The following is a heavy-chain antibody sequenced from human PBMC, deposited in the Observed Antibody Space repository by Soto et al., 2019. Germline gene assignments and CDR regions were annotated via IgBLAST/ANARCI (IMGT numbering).Heavy chain of an antibody. V-gene: IGHV1-24*01. CDR1: GYTLTELS. D-gene: IGHD3-16*02. J-gene: IGHJ4*02. CDR2: FDPEDGET. CDR3: ATGARGVIAPQYIY. Sequence: ASVKVSCKVSGYTLTELSMHWVRQAPGKGLEWMGGFDPEDGETIYAQKFQGRVTMTEDTSTDTAYMELSSLRSEDTAVYYCATGARGVIAPQYIYWGQGTLVTVSS.